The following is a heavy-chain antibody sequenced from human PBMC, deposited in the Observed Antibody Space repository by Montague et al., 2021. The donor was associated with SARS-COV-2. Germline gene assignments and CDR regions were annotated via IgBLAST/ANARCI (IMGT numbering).Heavy chain of an antibody. D-gene: IGHD5-12*01. J-gene: IGHJ4*02. CDR1: GDSVAVVRAA. Sequence: CAISGDSVAVVRAAWQSIKQTPELDLRRQGVSYYRSKWDYDYATSVKSRITINADTSKNQFSLQLNSVTPEDTAVYYCGRGGYSSAWHWGRGTLVTVSS. CDR3: GRGGYSSAWH. CDR2: SYYRSKWDY. V-gene: IGHV6-1*01.